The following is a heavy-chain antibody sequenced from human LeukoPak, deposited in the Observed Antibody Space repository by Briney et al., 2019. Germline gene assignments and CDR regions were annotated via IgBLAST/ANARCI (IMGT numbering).Heavy chain of an antibody. CDR3: AKEYVSSSWYLYYYGMDV. CDR1: GFTFSSYG. D-gene: IGHD6-13*01. CDR2: ISYDGSNK. J-gene: IGHJ6*02. Sequence: PGGSLRLSCAASGFTFSSYGMHWVRQAPGKGLEWVAVISYDGSNKYYADSVKGRFTISRDNSKNTLYLQMNSLRAEDTAVYHCAKEYVSSSWYLYYYGMDVWGQGTTVTVSS. V-gene: IGHV3-30*18.